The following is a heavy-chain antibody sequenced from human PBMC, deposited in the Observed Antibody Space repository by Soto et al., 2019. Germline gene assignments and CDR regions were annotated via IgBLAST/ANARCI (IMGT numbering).Heavy chain of an antibody. J-gene: IGHJ4*02. CDR2: IYYTEGT. V-gene: IGHV4-39*01. CDR3: VSAAKWELLFDY. Sequence: PXETLSLTCTVSGGSISSSNYYWAWIRQPPGKGLEWIGNIYYTEGTYYNPSLKSRVTISVDTSKNQVSLQLFSVTAADTAVYYCVSAAKWELLFDYWGQGTLVTVSS. D-gene: IGHD1-26*01. CDR1: GGSISSSNYY.